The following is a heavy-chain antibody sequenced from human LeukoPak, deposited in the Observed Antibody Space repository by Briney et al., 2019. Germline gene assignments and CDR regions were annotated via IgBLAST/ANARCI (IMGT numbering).Heavy chain of an antibody. Sequence: PGGSLRLSCAASGFTFSYYGMQWVRQAPGKGLEWVALIWHDGSNEYYADSVKGRFTISRDNSKTTLYLQMDSLRAEDTAVYYCARDTDTSNHFSWLGYWGQGTLVTVSS. D-gene: IGHD3-22*01. CDR2: IWHDGSNE. V-gene: IGHV3-33*01. CDR1: GFTFSYYG. J-gene: IGHJ4*02. CDR3: ARDTDTSNHFSWLGY.